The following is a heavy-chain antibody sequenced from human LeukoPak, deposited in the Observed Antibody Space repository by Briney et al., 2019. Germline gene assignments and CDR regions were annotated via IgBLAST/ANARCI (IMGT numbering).Heavy chain of an antibody. CDR2: IGTSGRTI. CDR3: ARYAAMVRLFDY. D-gene: IGHD5-18*01. Sequence: KPGGSLRLSCAASGFTFSDYYMSWIRQAPGKGLEWVSSIGTSGRTIFYADSVKGRFTISRDNAKNSLYLQMNSLSVEDTAVYYCARYAAMVRLFDYRGPGTLVTVSS. J-gene: IGHJ4*02. CDR1: GFTFSDYY. V-gene: IGHV3-11*01.